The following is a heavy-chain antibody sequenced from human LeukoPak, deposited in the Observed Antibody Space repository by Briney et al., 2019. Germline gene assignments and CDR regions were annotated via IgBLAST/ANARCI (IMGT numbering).Heavy chain of an antibody. V-gene: IGHV3-23*01. CDR3: AKDLEYGTAISHLFDY. J-gene: IGHJ4*02. D-gene: IGHD2-21*02. CDR2: ISGSGGST. Sequence: GGSLRLSCAASGFTFSSYAMSWVRQAPGKGLEWVSAISGSGGSTYYADSVKGRFTTSRDNSKNTLYLQMNSLRAEDTAVYYCAKDLEYGTAISHLFDYWGQGTLVTVSS. CDR1: GFTFSSYA.